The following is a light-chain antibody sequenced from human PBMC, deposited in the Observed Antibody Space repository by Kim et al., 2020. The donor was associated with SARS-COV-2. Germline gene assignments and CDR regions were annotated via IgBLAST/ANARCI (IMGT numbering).Light chain of an antibody. Sequence: QAVVTQEPSLTVSPGGTVTITCGASTGAVTSGHYPYWFQQKPGQAPRTLIYDTSNKHAWTPARFSGSLLGGKAALTLSGAQPEDEAEYYCLLSYSGARVCGGGTRLTVL. J-gene: IGLJ3*02. CDR1: TGAVTSGHY. V-gene: IGLV7-46*01. CDR2: DTS. CDR3: LLSYSGARV.